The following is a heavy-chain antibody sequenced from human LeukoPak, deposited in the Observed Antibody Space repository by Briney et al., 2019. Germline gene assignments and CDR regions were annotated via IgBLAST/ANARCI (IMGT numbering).Heavy chain of an antibody. Sequence: PSETLSLTCSVSSVSINGYYWSWIRQSAGKGLEWLGRFYFSGSSDYNPSLKSRVSMSIDTSQNHFYLRLTSVTAADTGVYFCAREVNEKHDAFDMWGQGTMVAVSP. J-gene: IGHJ3*02. CDR3: AREVNEKHDAFDM. CDR1: SVSINGYY. CDR2: FYFSGSS. D-gene: IGHD2-8*01. V-gene: IGHV4-4*07.